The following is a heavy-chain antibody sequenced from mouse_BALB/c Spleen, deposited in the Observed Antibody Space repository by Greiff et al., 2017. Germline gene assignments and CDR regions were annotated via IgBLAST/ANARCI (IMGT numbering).Heavy chain of an antibody. Sequence: QVQLKESGAELARPGASVKLSCKASGYTFTSYWMQWVKQRPGQGLEWIGAIYPGDGDTRYTQKFKGKATLTADKSSSTAYMQLSSLASEDSAVYYCARSGTTVVAPFDYWGQGTLVTVSA. J-gene: IGHJ3*01. D-gene: IGHD1-1*01. V-gene: IGHV1-87*01. CDR2: IYPGDGDT. CDR3: ARSGTTVVAPFDY. CDR1: GYTFTSYW.